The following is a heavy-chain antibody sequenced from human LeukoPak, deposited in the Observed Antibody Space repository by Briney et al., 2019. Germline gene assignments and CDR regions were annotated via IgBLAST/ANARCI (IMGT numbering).Heavy chain of an antibody. Sequence: PSETLSLTCAVSGHSISSGYYWGWIRQPPGKGLEWIGSIYHSGSTYYNPSLKSRVTISVGTSKNQFSLKLSSVTVADTAVYYCARRYGNWYFDLWGRGTLVTVSS. CDR3: ARRYGNWYFDL. J-gene: IGHJ2*01. V-gene: IGHV4-38-2*01. D-gene: IGHD4-17*01. CDR2: IYHSGST. CDR1: GHSISSGYY.